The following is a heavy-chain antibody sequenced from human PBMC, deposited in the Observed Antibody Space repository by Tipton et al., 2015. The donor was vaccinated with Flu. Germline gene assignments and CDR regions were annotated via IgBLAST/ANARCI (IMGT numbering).Heavy chain of an antibody. Sequence: QVQLVQSGAELKKPGASVKVSCQTSGYSFTTYGISWVRQAPGQGLEWMGWISPYTGNSNHAQRFQGRVTMTTDTSTSTAFMELRSLRSDDTAIYYCARDMPQGVVVIPPAQRFDLWGQGTLVTVSS. D-gene: IGHD2-2*01. J-gene: IGHJ4*02. CDR3: ARDMPQGVVVIPPAQRFDL. CDR2: ISPYTGNS. CDR1: GYSFTTYG. V-gene: IGHV1-18*01.